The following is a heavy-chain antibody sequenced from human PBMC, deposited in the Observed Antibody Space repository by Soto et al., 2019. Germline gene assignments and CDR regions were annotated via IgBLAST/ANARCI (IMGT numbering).Heavy chain of an antibody. J-gene: IGHJ4*02. D-gene: IGHD3-16*02. Sequence: PGGSLRLSCAASGFTFDDYAMHWVRQAPGKGLEWVSGISWNSGSIGYADSVKGRFTISRDNAKNSLYLQMNSLRAEDTALYYCARKNYDYIWGGYRSGYFDYWGQGTLVTVSS. CDR3: ARKNYDYIWGGYRSGYFDY. CDR1: GFTFDDYA. CDR2: ISWNSGSI. V-gene: IGHV3-9*01.